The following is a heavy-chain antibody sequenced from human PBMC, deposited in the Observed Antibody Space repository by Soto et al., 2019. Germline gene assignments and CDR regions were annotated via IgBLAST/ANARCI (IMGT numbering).Heavy chain of an antibody. Sequence: QVQLVESGGALVKPGGSLRLSCAASGFSFRDYYMSWIRQAPGKGLEWISYISGSDNTIYYADSVKGRFIISRDNAKNSLFLQMNSLRADDTAVYYCARDRLPMVVVVMGWFDPWGQGTLVTVSS. CDR2: ISGSDNTI. V-gene: IGHV3-11*01. CDR1: GFSFRDYY. D-gene: IGHD3-22*01. CDR3: ARDRLPMVVVVMGWFDP. J-gene: IGHJ5*02.